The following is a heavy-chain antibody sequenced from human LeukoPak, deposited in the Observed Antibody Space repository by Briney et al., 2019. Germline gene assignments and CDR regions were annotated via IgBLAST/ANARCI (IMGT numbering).Heavy chain of an antibody. D-gene: IGHD6-19*01. CDR3: ARAPSSSGWYYDAFDI. J-gene: IGHJ3*02. CDR2: ISYDGSNK. CDR1: GFTFSSYA. V-gene: IGHV3-30-3*01. Sequence: GGSLRLSCAASGFTFSSYAMHWVRQAPGKGLEWVAVISYDGSNKYYADSVKGRFTISRDNSKNTLYLQMNSLRAEDTAVYYCARAPSSSGWYYDAFDIWGQGTMVTVSS.